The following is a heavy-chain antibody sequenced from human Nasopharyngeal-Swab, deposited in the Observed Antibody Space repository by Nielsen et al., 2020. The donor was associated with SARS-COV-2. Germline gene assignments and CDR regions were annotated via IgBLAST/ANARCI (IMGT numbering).Heavy chain of an antibody. CDR1: GFTFSSYA. V-gene: IGHV3-23*01. D-gene: IGHD2-2*03. J-gene: IGHJ4*02. Sequence: GESLKISCAASGFTFSSYAMSWVRQAPGKGLEWVSAISGRGGSTYYADSVKGRFTIPRDNSKNTLYLQMNSLRAEDTAVYYCAKDLGIVVVPAARGLFDYWGQGTLVTVSS. CDR2: ISGRGGST. CDR3: AKDLGIVVVPAARGLFDY.